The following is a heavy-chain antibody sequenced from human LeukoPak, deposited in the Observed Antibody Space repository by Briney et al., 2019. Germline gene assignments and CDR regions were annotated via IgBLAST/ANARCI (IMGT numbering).Heavy chain of an antibody. J-gene: IGHJ4*02. V-gene: IGHV3-21*04. CDR3: ARADPSGTAMVPGLGY. D-gene: IGHD5-18*01. CDR1: AFSLNAYN. CDR2: ISYTGTYI. Sequence: GGSLRLSCAASAFSLNAYNMNWVRQAPGKGLEWVSSISYTGTYIYYADSVKGRFTISRDNAQNSLYLQMNSPRAEDTAIYYCARADPSGTAMVPGLGYWGQGTLVTVSS.